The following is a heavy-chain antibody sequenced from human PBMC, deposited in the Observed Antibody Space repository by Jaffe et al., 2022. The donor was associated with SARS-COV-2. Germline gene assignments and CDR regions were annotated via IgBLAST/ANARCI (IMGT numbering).Heavy chain of an antibody. D-gene: IGHD2-15*01. CDR2: ISYDGSNK. V-gene: IGHV3-30*04. J-gene: IGHJ6*03. CDR1: GFTFSSYA. Sequence: QVQLVESGGGVVQPGRSLRLSCAASGFTFSSYAMHWVRQAPGKGLEWVAVISYDGSNKYYADSVKGRFTISRDNSKNTLYLQMNSLRAEDTAVYYCARDRWCSGGSCYGGLMDVWGKGTTVTVSS. CDR3: ARDRWCSGGSCYGGLMDV.